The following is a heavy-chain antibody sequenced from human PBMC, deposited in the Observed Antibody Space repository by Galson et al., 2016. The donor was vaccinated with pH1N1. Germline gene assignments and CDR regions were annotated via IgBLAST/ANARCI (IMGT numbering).Heavy chain of an antibody. J-gene: IGHJ4*02. V-gene: IGHV3-7*01. CDR1: EFTFSTYW. D-gene: IGHD3-10*01. CDR2: IKPDGSEI. Sequence: SLRLPCAASEFTFSTYWMNWVRQAPGEGLEWVANIKPDGSEIYYVDSVRGRFTISRDNAKKSVFLQMNGLRADDTAVYYCAAGRNGAGFDSWGQGTLVTVSS. CDR3: AAGRNGAGFDS.